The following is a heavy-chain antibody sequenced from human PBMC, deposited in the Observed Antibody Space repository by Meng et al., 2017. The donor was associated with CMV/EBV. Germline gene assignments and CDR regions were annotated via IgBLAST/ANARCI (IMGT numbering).Heavy chain of an antibody. Sequence: GESLKISCAASGFTFSSYAMHWVRQAPGKGLEWVAVISYDGGNKYYADSVKGRFTISRDNSKNSLYLQMNSLRAEDTAVYYCARDQDIVVVPGEWFDPWGQGTLVTVSS. J-gene: IGHJ5*02. CDR3: ARDQDIVVVPGEWFDP. V-gene: IGHV3-30-3*01. CDR2: ISYDGGNK. D-gene: IGHD2-2*01. CDR1: GFTFSSYA.